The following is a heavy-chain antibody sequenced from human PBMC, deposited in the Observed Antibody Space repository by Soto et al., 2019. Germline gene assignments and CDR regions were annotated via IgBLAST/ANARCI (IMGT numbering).Heavy chain of an antibody. CDR2: IYPGDSDT. Sequence: GESLKISCKGSGYSFTRYWIGGVRQMPGKGLEWMGIIYPGDSDTRYSPSFQGQVTISADKSISTAYLQWSSLKASDTAMYYCARRLATMVRGVNYFDYWGQGTLVTVSS. V-gene: IGHV5-51*01. CDR1: GYSFTRYW. D-gene: IGHD3-10*01. J-gene: IGHJ4*02. CDR3: ARRLATMVRGVNYFDY.